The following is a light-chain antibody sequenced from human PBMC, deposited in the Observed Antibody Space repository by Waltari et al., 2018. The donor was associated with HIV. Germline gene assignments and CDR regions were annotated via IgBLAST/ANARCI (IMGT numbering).Light chain of an antibody. J-gene: IGLJ3*02. CDR3: SSYAGSSTLM. Sequence: QSALTQPPSASGSPGQSVTISCTGTSSDVGGYNFVPGYQQHPGKAPKLLIFEATKRPSGVPDRFSGSKSGNTASLTVSGLQAEDEADYYCSSYAGSSTLMFGGGTKLTVL. CDR2: EAT. V-gene: IGLV2-8*01. CDR1: SSDVGGYNF.